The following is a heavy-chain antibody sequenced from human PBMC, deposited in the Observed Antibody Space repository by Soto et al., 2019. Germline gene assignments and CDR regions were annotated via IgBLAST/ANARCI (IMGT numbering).Heavy chain of an antibody. CDR1: GYTFTSYG. Sequence: GASVKVSCKASGYTFTSYGISWVRQAPGQGLEWMGWISAYNGNTNYAQKLQGRVTMTTDTSTSTAYMELRSLRSDDTAVYYCARDSRIQLWNNWFDPWGQGTLVTVSS. CDR2: ISAYNGNT. V-gene: IGHV1-18*01. CDR3: ARDSRIQLWNNWFDP. J-gene: IGHJ5*02. D-gene: IGHD5-18*01.